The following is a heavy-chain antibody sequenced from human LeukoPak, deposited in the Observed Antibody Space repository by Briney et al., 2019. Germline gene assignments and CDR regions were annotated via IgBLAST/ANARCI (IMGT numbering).Heavy chain of an antibody. CDR2: ISSISSTT. D-gene: IGHD2-2*01. V-gene: IGHV3-48*01. CDR3: AKDFGSTRY. J-gene: IGHJ4*02. CDR1: GFTFSIYS. Sequence: GGSLRLSCAASGFTFSIYSMNWVRQAPGKGLEWVSYISSISSTTYYADSVKGRFTISRDNSKNTLYLQMNSLRAEDTAVYYCAKDFGSTRYWGQGTLVTVSS.